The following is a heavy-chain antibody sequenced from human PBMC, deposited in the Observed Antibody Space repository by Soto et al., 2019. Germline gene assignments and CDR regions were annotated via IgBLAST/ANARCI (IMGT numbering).Heavy chain of an antibody. Sequence: SETLSLTCSVSGDSINSDKYYWGWIRQPPGKGLEWIGEINHSGSTNYNPSLKSRVTISVDTSKNQFSLRLSSVTAADTAVYYCARAVGYCSGGSCYGIQNYYFDYWGQGTLVTVSS. CDR3: ARAVGYCSGGSCYGIQNYYFDY. CDR2: INHSGST. D-gene: IGHD2-15*01. V-gene: IGHV4-39*07. CDR1: GDSINSDKYY. J-gene: IGHJ4*02.